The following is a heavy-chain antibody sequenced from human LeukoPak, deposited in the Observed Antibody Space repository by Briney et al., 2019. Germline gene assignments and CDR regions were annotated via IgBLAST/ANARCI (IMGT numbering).Heavy chain of an antibody. J-gene: IGHJ6*02. V-gene: IGHV4-61*02. D-gene: IGHD3-10*01. CDR3: ARGLPTMGGFGMDV. Sequence: PSETLSLTCTVSDGSISSGSYYWSWIRQPAGKGLEWIGRIYTSGSTNYNPSLKSRVTISVDTSKNQFSLKLSSVTAADTAVYYCARGLPTMGGFGMDVWGQGTTVTVSS. CDR2: IYTSGST. CDR1: DGSISSGSYY.